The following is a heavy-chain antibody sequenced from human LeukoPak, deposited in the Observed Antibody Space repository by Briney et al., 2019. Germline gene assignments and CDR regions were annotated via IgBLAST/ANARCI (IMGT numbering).Heavy chain of an antibody. D-gene: IGHD4-17*01. CDR1: GYSISSGYY. J-gene: IGHJ1*01. CDR2: IYHSGST. CDR3: ARDYNRNDFYGDYRYLQH. Sequence: SETLSLTCTVSGYSISSGYYWGWIRQSPGKGLEWIGSIYHSGSTYYNPSLKSRVTISVDTSKNQFSLKLSSVTAADAAVYYCARDYNRNDFYGDYRYLQHWGQGTLVTVSS. V-gene: IGHV4-38-2*02.